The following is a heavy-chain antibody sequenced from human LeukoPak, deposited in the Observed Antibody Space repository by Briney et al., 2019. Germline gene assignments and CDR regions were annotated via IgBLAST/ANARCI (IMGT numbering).Heavy chain of an antibody. V-gene: IGHV3-48*04. CDR1: GFSYSSDS. CDR3: ARGGGWFDP. CDR2: ISSSSSTI. Sequence: GGSLRLSCAASGFSYSSDSMTWVRQAPGKGLEWVSYISSSSSTIQYADSVKGRFTVSRDNAKNSLFLQMSGLRAEDTAVYYCARGGGWFDPWGQGTLVTVSS. J-gene: IGHJ5*02. D-gene: IGHD3-16*01.